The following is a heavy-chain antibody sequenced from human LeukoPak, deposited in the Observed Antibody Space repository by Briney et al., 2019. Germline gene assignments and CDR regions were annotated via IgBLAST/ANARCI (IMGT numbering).Heavy chain of an antibody. V-gene: IGHV1-2*02. CDR2: INPNSGGT. CDR3: ARLPRGYYGSGSRSDY. J-gene: IGHJ4*02. D-gene: IGHD3-10*01. Sequence: GASVKVSCKASGYTFTGYYMHWVRQAPGQGLEWMGWINPNSGGTNYAQKFQGRVTMTRDTSISTAYMELSRLRSDGTAVYYCARLPRGYYGSGSRSDYWGQGTLVTVSS. CDR1: GYTFTGYY.